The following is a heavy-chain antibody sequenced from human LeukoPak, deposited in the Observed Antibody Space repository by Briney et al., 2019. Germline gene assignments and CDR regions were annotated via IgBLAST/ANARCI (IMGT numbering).Heavy chain of an antibody. Sequence: GGSLRLSCAASGFTFSSYAMTWVRQAPGEGLQWVSGISGSGTSAYYADSVRGRFTISRDNSKNTLYLQMNSLRAEDAAVYYCARVKLWYSWNLTDAFDIWGQGAMVTVSS. CDR2: ISGSGTSA. J-gene: IGHJ3*02. V-gene: IGHV3-23*01. CDR1: GFTFSSYA. CDR3: ARVKLWYSWNLTDAFDI. D-gene: IGHD1-20*01.